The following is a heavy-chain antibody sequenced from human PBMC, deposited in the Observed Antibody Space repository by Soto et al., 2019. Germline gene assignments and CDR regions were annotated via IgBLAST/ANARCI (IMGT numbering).Heavy chain of an antibody. V-gene: IGHV3-53*01. CDR3: ARVDYGDYGWYFDR. D-gene: IGHD4-17*01. J-gene: IGHJ2*01. Sequence: EVQLVESGGNLIQPGGSLRLSCAASGFTVTNKYMTWVRQAPGKGLEWVSLIYSGGATSYADSVKGRFTISRDNSKDILYLQVNSLRAEDTAVYYGARVDYGDYGWYFDRWGRGTLVTVSS. CDR1: GFTVTNKY. CDR2: IYSGGAT.